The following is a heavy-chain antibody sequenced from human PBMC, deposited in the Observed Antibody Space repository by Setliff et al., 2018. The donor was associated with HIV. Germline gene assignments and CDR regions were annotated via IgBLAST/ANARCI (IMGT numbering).Heavy chain of an antibody. Sequence: GASVKVSCKASGYTFSNYAMHWVRQAPGQRLEWMGWINAGSGNTKYSQKLQGRVTITRDTSASTANMELSSLTSEDTGVYYCARDRQQWLVYFDYWGQGTLVTVSS. CDR3: ARDRQQWLVYFDY. D-gene: IGHD6-19*01. CDR1: GYTFSNYA. J-gene: IGHJ4*02. CDR2: INAGSGNT. V-gene: IGHV1-3*01.